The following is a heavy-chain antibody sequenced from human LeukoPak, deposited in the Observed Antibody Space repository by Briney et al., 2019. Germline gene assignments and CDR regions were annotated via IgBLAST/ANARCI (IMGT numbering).Heavy chain of an antibody. D-gene: IGHD1-1*01. V-gene: IGHV4-39*01. J-gene: IGHJ4*02. CDR1: GVSVSDGRYY. CDR3: ARRTADRIFDY. Sequence: PSETLSLTCNVSGVSVSDGRYYWTWIRQPPGKGLEWIGNVYYSGSTYYNPSLKSRVTISVDTSKNQFSLKLSSVTAADTAVYYCARRTADRIFDYWGQGTLVTVSS. CDR2: VYYSGST.